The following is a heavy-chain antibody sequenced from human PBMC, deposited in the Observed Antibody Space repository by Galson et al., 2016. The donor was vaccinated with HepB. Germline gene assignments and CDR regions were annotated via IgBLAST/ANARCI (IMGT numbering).Heavy chain of an antibody. V-gene: IGHV1-69*13. Sequence: SVKVSCKASGGTLSSYAISWVRQAPGQGLEWMGGITPIFGTGHYAQNFQGRVTIIADESTSTAYMELSSLRSEDTAVYYCARTVTDRATLDWYFDLWGRGTLVTVSS. CDR3: ARTVTDRATLDWYFDL. CDR1: GGTLSSYA. D-gene: IGHD1-26*01. CDR2: ITPIFGTG. J-gene: IGHJ2*01.